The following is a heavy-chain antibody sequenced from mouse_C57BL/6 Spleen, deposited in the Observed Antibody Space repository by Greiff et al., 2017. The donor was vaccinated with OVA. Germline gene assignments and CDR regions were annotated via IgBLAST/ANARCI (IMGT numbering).Heavy chain of an antibody. J-gene: IGHJ1*03. CDR3: ARGGVPYWYFDV. CDR1: GFTFSDYY. Sequence: EVKLMESEGGLVQPGSSMKLSCTASGFTFSDYYMAWVRQVPEKGLEWVANINYDGSSTYYLDSLKSRFIISRDNAKNILYLQMSSLKSEDTATYYCARGGVPYWYFDVWGTGTTVTVSS. V-gene: IGHV5-16*01. CDR2: INYDGSST. D-gene: IGHD2-14*01.